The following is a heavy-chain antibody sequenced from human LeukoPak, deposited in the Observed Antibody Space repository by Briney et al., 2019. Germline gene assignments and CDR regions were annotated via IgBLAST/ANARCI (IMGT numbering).Heavy chain of an antibody. D-gene: IGHD4-11*01. J-gene: IGHJ4*02. CDR2: IYYSGST. Sequence: SETLSLTCTVSGGSIGSSSYYWGWIRQPPGKGLEWIGSIYYSGSTYYNPSLKSRVTISVDTSKNQFSLKLSSVTAADTAVYYCARSSHDYSNYLDYWGQGTLVTVSS. CDR1: GGSIGSSSYY. CDR3: ARSSHDYSNYLDY. V-gene: IGHV4-39*01.